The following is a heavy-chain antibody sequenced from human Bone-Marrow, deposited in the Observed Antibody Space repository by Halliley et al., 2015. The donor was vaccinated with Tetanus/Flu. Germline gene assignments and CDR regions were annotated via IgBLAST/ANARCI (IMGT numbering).Heavy chain of an antibody. CDR1: GGSINDDY. J-gene: IGHJ6*02. CDR2: IYYRGST. D-gene: IGHD2-2*01. V-gene: IGHV4-59*12. Sequence: LRLSCTVSGGSINDDYWSWIRQPPGQGLEWVGYIYYRGSTKYNPSLKSRVTISVDTSNNEFSLKLSSVTVADTAVYYCARVDCSSTSCYYQMDVWGLGTKVIVSS. CDR3: ARVDCSSTSCYYQMDV.